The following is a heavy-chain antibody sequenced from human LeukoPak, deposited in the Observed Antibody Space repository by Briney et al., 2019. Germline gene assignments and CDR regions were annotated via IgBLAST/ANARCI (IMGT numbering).Heavy chain of an antibody. V-gene: IGHV1-18*01. Sequence: ASVKVSCKASGYTFTSYGISWVRQAPGQGLEWMGWISAYNGNTNYAQKLQGRVTMTTDTSTSTAHMELRSLRSDDTAVYYCAREELGYCSSTSCPPYYYYGMDVWGQGTTVTVSS. CDR2: ISAYNGNT. CDR3: AREELGYCSSTSCPPYYYYGMDV. D-gene: IGHD2-2*01. CDR1: GYTFTSYG. J-gene: IGHJ6*02.